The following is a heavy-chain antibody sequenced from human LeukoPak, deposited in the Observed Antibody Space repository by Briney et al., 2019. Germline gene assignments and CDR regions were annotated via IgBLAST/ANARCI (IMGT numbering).Heavy chain of an antibody. CDR2: ISSSGSTI. V-gene: IGHV3-11*01. CDR1: GFTFSDYY. Sequence: GGSLRLSCAASGFTFSDYYMSWIRQAPGKGLEWVSYISSSGSTIYYADSVKGRFTISRDNAKNSLYLQMNSLRSEDTAVYYCARPNSGSYYVFDYWGQGTLVTVSS. D-gene: IGHD1-26*01. CDR3: ARPNSGSYYVFDY. J-gene: IGHJ4*02.